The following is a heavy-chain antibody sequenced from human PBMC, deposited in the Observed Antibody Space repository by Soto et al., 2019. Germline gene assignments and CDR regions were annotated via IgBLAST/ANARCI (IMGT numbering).Heavy chain of an antibody. D-gene: IGHD1-1*01. CDR3: ARVEAQSAFFDK. CDR1: GFTFSSYS. J-gene: IGHJ4*02. Sequence: GGSLRLSCAASGFTFSSYSMNCVRQAPGKGLEWVSYISSSSSTIYYADSVKGRFTISRDNAKNTLYLQMNSLRVEDTAVYYCARVEAQSAFFDKWGQGTLVTVSS. V-gene: IGHV3-48*04. CDR2: ISSSSSTI.